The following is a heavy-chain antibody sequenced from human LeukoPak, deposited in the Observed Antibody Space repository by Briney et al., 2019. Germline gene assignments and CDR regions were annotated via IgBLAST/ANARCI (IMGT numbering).Heavy chain of an antibody. CDR2: ISSSSSYI. CDR3: ARESGYCGGDCPFDY. V-gene: IGHV3-21*01. CDR1: GFTFSSYS. Sequence: GGSLRLSCAASGFTFSSYSMNWVRQAPGKGLEWVSSISSSSSYIYYADSVKGRFTISRDNAKNSLYLQMNSLRAEDTAVYYCARESGYCGGDCPFDYWGQGTLVTVSS. D-gene: IGHD2-21*02. J-gene: IGHJ4*02.